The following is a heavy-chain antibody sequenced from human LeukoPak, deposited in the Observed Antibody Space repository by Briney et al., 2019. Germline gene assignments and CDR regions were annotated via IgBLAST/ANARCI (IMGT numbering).Heavy chain of an antibody. D-gene: IGHD2-21*01. CDR3: ARKTYCGGDCYGPYFDY. CDR1: GGSISSSSYY. J-gene: IGHJ4*02. CDR2: IYYSGST. Sequence: SETLSLTCTVSGGSISSSSYYWGWIRQPPGKGLEWIGSIYYSGSTYYNPSLKSRVTISVDTSKNQFSLKLSSVTAADTAVYYCARKTYCGGDCYGPYFDYWGQGTLVTVSS. V-gene: IGHV4-39*01.